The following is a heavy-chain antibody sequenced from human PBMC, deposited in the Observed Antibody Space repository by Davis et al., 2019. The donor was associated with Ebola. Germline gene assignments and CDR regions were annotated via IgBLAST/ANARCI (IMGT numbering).Heavy chain of an antibody. CDR1: GFTFSSYE. V-gene: IGHV3-48*03. D-gene: IGHD6-19*01. J-gene: IGHJ6*02. CDR2: ISSSGSTI. Sequence: SLKISCAASGFTFSSYEMNWVRQAPGKGLEWVSYISSSGSTIYYADSVKGRFTISRDNAKNSLYLQMNSLRAEETAVYYCARGPISGWYYYYGMDVWGQGTTVTVSS. CDR3: ARGPISGWYYYYGMDV.